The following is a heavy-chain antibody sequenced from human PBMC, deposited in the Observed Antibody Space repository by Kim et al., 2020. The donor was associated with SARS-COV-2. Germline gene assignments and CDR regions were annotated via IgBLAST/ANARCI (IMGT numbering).Heavy chain of an antibody. Sequence: TNQHPSHKRRVTRSVDTSKNQVSLKLSSVTAADTAVYYCARALSVNWFDPWGQGTLVTVSS. CDR2: T. D-gene: IGHD3-16*01. J-gene: IGHJ5*02. V-gene: IGHV4-59*01. CDR3: ARALSVNWFDP.